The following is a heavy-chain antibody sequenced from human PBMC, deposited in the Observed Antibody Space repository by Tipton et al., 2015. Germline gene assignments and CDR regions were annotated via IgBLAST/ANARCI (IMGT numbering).Heavy chain of an antibody. CDR1: GGSISNSNYY. D-gene: IGHD6-13*01. Sequence: LTCTVSGGSISNSNYYWGWIRQPPGKGLEWIGSLSYSGKTDYNPPLRSRVTISVDTSKNQFSLRLSSVTAADTAVYYCARSLFPETAGLENWFDPWGQGTLVTVSS. CDR3: ARSLFPETAGLENWFDP. V-gene: IGHV4-39*01. CDR2: LSYSGKT. J-gene: IGHJ5*02.